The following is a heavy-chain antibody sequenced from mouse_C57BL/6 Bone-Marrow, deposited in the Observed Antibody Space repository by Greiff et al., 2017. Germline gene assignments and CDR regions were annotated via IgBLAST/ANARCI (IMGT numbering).Heavy chain of an antibody. CDR1: GFTFSSSG. D-gene: IGHD3-3*01. V-gene: IGHV5-6*02. J-gene: IGHJ1*03. CDR2: ISSGGSYT. CDR3: ARRGTGWYFDV. Sequence: EVMLVESGGDLVKPGGSLKLSCAASGFTFSSSGMSWVRQTPDKRLEWVATISSGGSYTYYPDSVKGRITISRDNAKNTLYLQLSSLKSEDTAVYYCARRGTGWYFDVWGTGTAVTVSA.